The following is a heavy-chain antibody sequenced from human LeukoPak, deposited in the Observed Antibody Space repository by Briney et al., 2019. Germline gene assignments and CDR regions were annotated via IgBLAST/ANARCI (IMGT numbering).Heavy chain of an antibody. CDR2: IYWDDDK. J-gene: IGHJ4*02. Sequence: SGPTLVNPTQTLTLTCTFSGFSLSTSGVAVGWIRQPPGKALEWLGLIYWDDDKRYSPSLKSARTITKDTSKNQVVLTMTNMDPVDTATYYCAHRRDGYNSLDYWGQGTLVTVSS. V-gene: IGHV2-5*02. CDR3: AHRRDGYNSLDY. D-gene: IGHD5-24*01. CDR1: GFSLSTSGVA.